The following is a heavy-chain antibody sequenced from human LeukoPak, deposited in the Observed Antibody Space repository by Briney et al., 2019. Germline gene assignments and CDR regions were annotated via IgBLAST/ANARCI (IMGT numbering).Heavy chain of an antibody. CDR2: IYYSGST. J-gene: IGHJ4*02. Sequence: SSETLSLICTVSGGSISTSSYYWGWIRQPPGEGLEWIVSIYYSGSTHYNPSLRSRVTISADMSKNQFSLKLTSVTAADTAVYFCARQDDYYDSSGVRGGYFDYWGQGTLVTVSS. V-gene: IGHV4-39*01. D-gene: IGHD3-22*01. CDR3: ARQDDYYDSSGVRGGYFDY. CDR1: GGSISTSSYY.